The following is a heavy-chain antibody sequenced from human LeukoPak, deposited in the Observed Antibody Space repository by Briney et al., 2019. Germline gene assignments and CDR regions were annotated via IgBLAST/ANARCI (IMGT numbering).Heavy chain of an antibody. D-gene: IGHD2-15*01. CDR3: ASSEVVAAPYWNY. CDR2: INPNSGGT. CDR1: GYTFTGYY. Sequence: GASVKVSCKASGYTFTGYYMHWVRQAPGQGLEWMGWINPNSGGTNYAQKFQGWVTMTRDTSISTAYMELSRLRSDDTAVYYCASSEVVAAPYWNYWGQGTLVTVSS. V-gene: IGHV1-2*04. J-gene: IGHJ4*02.